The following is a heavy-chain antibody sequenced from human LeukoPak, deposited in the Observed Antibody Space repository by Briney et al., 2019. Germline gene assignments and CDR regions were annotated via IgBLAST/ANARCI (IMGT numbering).Heavy chain of an antibody. CDR3: TREKVLRGDYYYYMDV. CDR1: GFTFRNFW. CDR2: IIYDGAAT. V-gene: IGHV3-74*01. J-gene: IGHJ6*03. D-gene: IGHD3-10*01. Sequence: GGSLRLPCAASGFTFRNFWMHWVRHVPGEGLVWVSRIIYDGAATNYADSVRGRFTISRDNANNMLYLQMNSLRVEDTGIYYCTREKVLRGDYYYYMDVWGKGTTVTVSS.